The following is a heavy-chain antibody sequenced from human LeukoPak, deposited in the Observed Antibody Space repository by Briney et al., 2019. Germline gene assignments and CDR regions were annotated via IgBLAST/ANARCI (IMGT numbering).Heavy chain of an antibody. CDR3: ARLTPVFCGGDCFTLDY. Sequence: GGSLRLSCAASGFTFSSYWMSWVRQAPGEGLEWVAKINQDGTEKAYVDSVRGRFTISRDNAKNSLFLQMNSLRAEDTAVYYCARLTPVFCGGDCFTLDYWGQGTLVTVSS. D-gene: IGHD2-21*02. V-gene: IGHV3-7*03. CDR1: GFTFSSYW. J-gene: IGHJ4*02. CDR2: INQDGTEK.